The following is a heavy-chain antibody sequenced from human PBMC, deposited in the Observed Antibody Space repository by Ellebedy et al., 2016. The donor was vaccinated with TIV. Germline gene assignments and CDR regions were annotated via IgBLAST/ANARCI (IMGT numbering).Heavy chain of an antibody. CDR3: ARVSKGDILTGYSATFDY. Sequence: ASVKVSCXASGYTFTGYYMHWVRQAPGQGLEWMGIINPSGGSTSYAQKFQGRVTMTRDTSTSTVYMELSSLRSEDTAVYYCARVSKGDILTGYSATFDYWGQGTLVTVSS. V-gene: IGHV1-46*01. D-gene: IGHD3-9*01. J-gene: IGHJ4*02. CDR2: INPSGGST. CDR1: GYTFTGYY.